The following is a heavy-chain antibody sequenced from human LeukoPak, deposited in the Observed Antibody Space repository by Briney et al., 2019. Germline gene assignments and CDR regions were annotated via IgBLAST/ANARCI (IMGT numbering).Heavy chain of an antibody. V-gene: IGHV1-58*01. CDR2: IVVGSGNT. J-gene: IGHJ4*02. CDR3: AASPDYYDSSGYSYYFDY. CDR1: GFTFTSSA. Sequence: SVKVSCKASGFTFTSSAVQWVRQARGQRPEWIGWIVVGSGNTNYAQKFQERVTITRDMSTSTAYMELSSLRSEDTAVYYCAASPDYYDSSGYSYYFDYWGQGTLVTVSS. D-gene: IGHD3-22*01.